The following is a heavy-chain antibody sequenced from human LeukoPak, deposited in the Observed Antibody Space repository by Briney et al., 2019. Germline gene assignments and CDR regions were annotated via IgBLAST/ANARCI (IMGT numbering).Heavy chain of an antibody. Sequence: SETLSLTCTVSGGSISSYYWSWIRQPPGKGLEWIGYIYYSGSTNYNPSLKSRVTISVDTSKNQFSLKLSSVTAADTAVYYCASTSAQQWELPHSFDYWGQGTLVTVSS. J-gene: IGHJ4*02. CDR2: IYYSGST. CDR3: ASTSAQQWELPHSFDY. CDR1: GGSISSYY. V-gene: IGHV4-59*01. D-gene: IGHD1-26*01.